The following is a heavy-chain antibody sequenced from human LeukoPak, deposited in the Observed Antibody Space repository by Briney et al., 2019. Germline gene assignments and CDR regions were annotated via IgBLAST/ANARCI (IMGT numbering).Heavy chain of an antibody. V-gene: IGHV1-69*13. D-gene: IGHD2-21*01. CDR3: ARDSSEFRSLIPH. CDR1: GGTFSSYA. J-gene: IGHJ1*01. Sequence: SVKVSCKASGGTFSSYAISWVRQAPGQGLEWMGGITPIFGTANYAQKFQGRVTITADESTSTAYMELRSLRSEDTAVYFCARDSSEFRSLIPHWGQGTLVTVSS. CDR2: ITPIFGTA.